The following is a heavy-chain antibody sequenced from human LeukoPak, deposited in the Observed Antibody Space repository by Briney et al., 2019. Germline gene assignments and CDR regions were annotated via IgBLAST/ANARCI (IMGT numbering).Heavy chain of an antibody. CDR3: ARTSSGWYGYYYYYYMDV. Sequence: GASVKVSCKASGYTFTSYDINWVRQATGQGLEWMGWMNPNSGNTGYAQKFQGRVTITRNTSISTVYMELSSLRSEDTAVYYCARTSSGWYGYYYYYYMDVWGKGTTVTVSS. V-gene: IGHV1-8*03. CDR1: GYTFTSYD. CDR2: MNPNSGNT. J-gene: IGHJ6*03. D-gene: IGHD6-19*01.